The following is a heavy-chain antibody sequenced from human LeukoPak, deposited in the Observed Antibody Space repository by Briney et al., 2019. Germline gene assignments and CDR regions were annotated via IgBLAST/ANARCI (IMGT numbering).Heavy chain of an antibody. V-gene: IGHV3-33*06. Sequence: GGSLRLSCAASGFTFSSYGMHWARQAPGKGLEWVAVIWYDGSNKYYADSVRGRFTISRDNSKNTLYLQMNSLRAEDTAVYYCAKGTMVRGVGIDYWGQGTLVTVSS. CDR2: IWYDGSNK. CDR1: GFTFSSYG. J-gene: IGHJ4*02. CDR3: AKGTMVRGVGIDY. D-gene: IGHD3-10*01.